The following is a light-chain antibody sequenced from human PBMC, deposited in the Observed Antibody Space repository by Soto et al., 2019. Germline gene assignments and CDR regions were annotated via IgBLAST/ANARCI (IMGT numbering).Light chain of an antibody. V-gene: IGKV1-27*01. J-gene: IGKJ1*01. Sequence: DIQMTQSPSSLSASVGDRVTITYRASQGISNYLAWYQQKPGKVPKLLIYAASTLQSGGPSRFSGSGSGTDFTLTISSLEPEDVATYYCQKYNSAPRTFGQGTKVEIK. CDR2: AAS. CDR3: QKYNSAPRT. CDR1: QGISNY.